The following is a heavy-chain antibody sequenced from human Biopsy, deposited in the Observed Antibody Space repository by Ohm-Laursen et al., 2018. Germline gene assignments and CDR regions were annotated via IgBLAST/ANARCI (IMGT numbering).Heavy chain of an antibody. V-gene: IGHV4-39*01. Sequence: GTLSLTCTVSGGSVSSNTNYWAWIRQPPGKGLEWIGSIFYSGIIYYNPSLKSRVSISIDTSKNQFSLNLNSVTAADTAVYYCARHPTGFWFDPWGQGTLVIVSS. CDR1: GGSVSSNTNY. CDR2: IFYSGII. CDR3: ARHPTGFWFDP. J-gene: IGHJ5*02.